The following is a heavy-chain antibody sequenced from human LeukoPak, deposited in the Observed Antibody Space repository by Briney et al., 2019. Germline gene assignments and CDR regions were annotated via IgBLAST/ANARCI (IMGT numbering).Heavy chain of an antibody. CDR3: ARVAGGYSYGNTFDY. V-gene: IGHV3-20*04. CDR1: GFTFDDYG. J-gene: IGHJ4*02. Sequence: GGSLRLSCAASGFTFDDYGVTWVRQAPGKGLERVSGISWNGVSIGYGDSVKGRFTISRDNAKNSLYLQMNSLRTEDTALYYCARVAGGYSYGNTFDYWGQGTLVTVSS. CDR2: ISWNGVSI. D-gene: IGHD5-12*01.